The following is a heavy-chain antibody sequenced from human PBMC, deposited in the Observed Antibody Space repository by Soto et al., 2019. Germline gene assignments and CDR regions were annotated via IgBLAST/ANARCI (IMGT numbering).Heavy chain of an antibody. J-gene: IGHJ4*02. V-gene: IGHV4-39*01. Sequence: QLQLQESGPGLVKPSETLSLTCTVSGGSVISSNYDWGWIRQSTGKGLEWIGSIYYSGSTYYNPALESRVTRTVDKSNNQFFLKVISVTAADTAVYYCARLEGLATISYFFDYWVQGTLVTVSS. CDR3: ARLEGLATISYFFDY. CDR1: GGSVISSNYD. CDR2: IYYSGST. D-gene: IGHD3-3*01.